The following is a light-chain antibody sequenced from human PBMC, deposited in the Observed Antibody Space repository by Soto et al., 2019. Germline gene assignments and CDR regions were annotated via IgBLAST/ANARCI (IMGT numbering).Light chain of an antibody. V-gene: IGLV1-47*01. Sequence: QSVLTQPPSASGTPGQRVTISCSGSSSNIGSNYVYWYQQLPGTAPKLLIYRNNQRPSWVPSRVSGSRSGPSASLAISGVRSEDEADDYCADWDDSLSGPVFGGGTQLTVL. CDR1: SSNIGSNY. J-gene: IGLJ7*01. CDR2: RNN. CDR3: ADWDDSLSGPV.